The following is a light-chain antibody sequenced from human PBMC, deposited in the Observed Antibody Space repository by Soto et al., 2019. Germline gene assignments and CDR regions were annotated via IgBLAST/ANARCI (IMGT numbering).Light chain of an antibody. CDR3: QQYDDSARYK. J-gene: IGKJ2*01. Sequence: PGDRATISCRASKSINTRYSAWYQQKPGQPPRLLIYATSSRAPGIPDRFSGSGAGTDFTLTISRMEPEDFAVYSCQQYDDSARYKFGQGTNLDIK. CDR2: ATS. V-gene: IGKV3-20*01. CDR1: KSINTRY.